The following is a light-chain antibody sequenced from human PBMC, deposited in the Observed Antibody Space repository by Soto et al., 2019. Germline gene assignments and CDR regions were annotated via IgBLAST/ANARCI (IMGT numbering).Light chain of an antibody. J-gene: IGKJ5*01. CDR2: DAS. CDR3: QQYDNLPIT. Sequence: DIQMTQSPSSLSASVGDRVTITCQASQDISNYLNWYQQKPGKAPKLLIYDASNLETGVPSRFXXSGSGTXXXXXXXSLQPEDIATYYCQQYDNLPITFGQGTRLEIK. CDR1: QDISNY. V-gene: IGKV1-33*01.